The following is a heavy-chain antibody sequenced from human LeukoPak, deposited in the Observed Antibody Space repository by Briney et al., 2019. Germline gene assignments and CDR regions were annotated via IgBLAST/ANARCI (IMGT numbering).Heavy chain of an antibody. J-gene: IGHJ4*02. D-gene: IGHD5-12*01. CDR1: GYSFTSYW. CDR2: IYPYDSDT. Sequence: GESLKISCKASGYSFTSYWIGWVRQMPGKGLEWMGIIYPYDSDTRYSPSFQGQVTISADKSISTAYLQWSNLEASDTAMYYCARHIGYSAWNPDYWGQGTLVTVSS. V-gene: IGHV5-51*01. CDR3: ARHIGYSAWNPDY.